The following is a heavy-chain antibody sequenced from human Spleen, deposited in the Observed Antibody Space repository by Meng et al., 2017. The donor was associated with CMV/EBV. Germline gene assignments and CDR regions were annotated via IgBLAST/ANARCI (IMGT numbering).Heavy chain of an antibody. D-gene: IGHD2/OR15-2a*01. CDR2: ITHSGST. Sequence: GSLRLSCAVYGGSFSDYFWTWIRQPPGKGLEWIGEITHSGSTNYNPSLKSRITISVDTSKNQFSLEMTSMTAADTAVYYCARQGARKNWFDPWGQGTLVTVSS. J-gene: IGHJ5*02. CDR3: ARQGARKNWFDP. V-gene: IGHV4-34*01. CDR1: GGSFSDYF.